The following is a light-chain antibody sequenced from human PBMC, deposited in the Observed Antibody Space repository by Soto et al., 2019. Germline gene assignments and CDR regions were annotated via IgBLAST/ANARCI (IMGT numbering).Light chain of an antibody. Sequence: EIVLTQSPGTLSLSPGERATLSYRASQSVSSSYLAWYQQKPGQAPRLLIYGASSRATGIPDRFSGSGSGTDFTLTISRLEPEDSAVYYCQQYGSSLFTFGPGTKVDIK. CDR3: QQYGSSLFT. CDR2: GAS. V-gene: IGKV3-20*01. J-gene: IGKJ3*01. CDR1: QSVSSSY.